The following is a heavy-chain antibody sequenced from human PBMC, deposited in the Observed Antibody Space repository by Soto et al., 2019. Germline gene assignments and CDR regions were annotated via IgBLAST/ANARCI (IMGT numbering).Heavy chain of an antibody. J-gene: IGHJ3*02. Sequence: QITLKESGPTLVKPTQTLTLTCTFSGFSLSTSGVGVGWIRQPTGKALEWLALIYWDDDKRYSTSLKSRLTITKDTSQNQVFLTMTNMDPVDTATYYCAQWFRDGDNGGYAFSIWGQGTMVTFSS. CDR3: AQWFRDGDNGGYAFSI. D-gene: IGHD4-17*01. CDR1: GFSLSTSGVG. V-gene: IGHV2-5*02. CDR2: IYWDDDK.